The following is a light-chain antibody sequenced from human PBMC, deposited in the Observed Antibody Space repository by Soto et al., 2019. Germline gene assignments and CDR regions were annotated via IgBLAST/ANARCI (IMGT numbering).Light chain of an antibody. V-gene: IGLV2-8*01. CDR1: SSDVGGFKY. CDR2: EVS. Sequence: QSALTQPPSASGSPGQSVTISCTGTSSDVGGFKYVSWYQQHPGKAPKLMIYEVSKRPSGVPDRFSGSKSDNTASLTVSGLQAEDEADYYCCSYAGNNHLLFGGGTKLTVL. CDR3: CSYAGNNHLL. J-gene: IGLJ3*02.